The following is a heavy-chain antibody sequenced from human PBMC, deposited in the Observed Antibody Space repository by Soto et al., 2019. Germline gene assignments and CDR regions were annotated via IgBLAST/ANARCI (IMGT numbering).Heavy chain of an antibody. V-gene: IGHV4-31*03. D-gene: IGHD3-22*01. CDR1: GGSISSGVYY. J-gene: IGHJ3*02. CDR3: ARESYYDSSGYYARHDAFDI. Sequence: SETLSLTCTVSGGSISSGVYYWSWIRQHPGKGLEWIGYIYYSGSTYYNPSLKSRVTISVDTSKNQFSLKLSSVTAADTAVYYCARESYYDSSGYYARHDAFDIWGQGTMVTVSS. CDR2: IYYSGST.